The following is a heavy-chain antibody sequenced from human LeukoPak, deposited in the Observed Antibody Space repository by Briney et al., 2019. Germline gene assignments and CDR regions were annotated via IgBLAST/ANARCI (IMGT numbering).Heavy chain of an antibody. V-gene: IGHV3-74*01. CDR2: INSDGNSI. CDR3: ARRGTGHGMDV. J-gene: IGHJ6*02. Sequence: GGSLRLSCAASGFTFSSYWMHWVRQAPGKGLVWVSRINSDGNSINYADSVKGRFTISRDNAKNTLFLQMNSLRAEDTAVYYCARRGTGHGMDVWGQGTTVIVSS. CDR1: GFTFSSYW. D-gene: IGHD1-1*01.